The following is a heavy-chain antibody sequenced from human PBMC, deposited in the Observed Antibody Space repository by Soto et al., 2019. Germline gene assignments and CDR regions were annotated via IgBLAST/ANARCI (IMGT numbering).Heavy chain of an antibody. V-gene: IGHV5-51*01. J-gene: IGHJ4*02. CDR1: GYNFANYW. CDR3: ARHVYYDVLKKNY. D-gene: IGHD3-9*01. Sequence: GESLKISCKGSGYNFANYWIGWVRQMPGKGLEWMGIIYPGNSDTRYSPSLQGQVTISADTSISTAYLEWSSLKASDTAIYYCARHVYYDVLKKNYWGQGTLVTVSS. CDR2: IYPGNSDT.